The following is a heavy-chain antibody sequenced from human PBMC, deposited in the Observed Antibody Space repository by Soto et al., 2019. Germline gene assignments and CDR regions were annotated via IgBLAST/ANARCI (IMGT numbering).Heavy chain of an antibody. J-gene: IGHJ5*02. D-gene: IGHD1-26*01. V-gene: IGHV4-59*01. CDR1: GGSISSYY. CDR2: IYYSGST. Sequence: PSETLSLTCTVSGGSISSYYWSWIRQPPGKGLEWIGYIYYSGSTNYNPSLKSRVTISVDTSKNQFSLKLSSVTAADTAVYYCARALSGSYYGWVWFDPWGQGTLVTVSS. CDR3: ARALSGSYYGWVWFDP.